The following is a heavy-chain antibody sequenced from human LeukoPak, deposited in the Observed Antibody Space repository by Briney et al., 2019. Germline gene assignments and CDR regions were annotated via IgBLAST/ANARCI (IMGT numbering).Heavy chain of an antibody. D-gene: IGHD4-17*01. J-gene: IGHJ4*02. CDR3: VHRTTVTSVDH. V-gene: IGHV2-5*01. Sequence: SGPTLVKPTQTLTLTCTFSGFSLTTGAVVVGWVRQPPGKALEWLTFIYGNDDKRYSPSLASRLTITKDTSKNEVVPTLSDMDYVDTAKYFCVHRTTVTSVDHWGQGILVTVSS. CDR2: IYGNDDK. CDR1: GFSLTTGAVV.